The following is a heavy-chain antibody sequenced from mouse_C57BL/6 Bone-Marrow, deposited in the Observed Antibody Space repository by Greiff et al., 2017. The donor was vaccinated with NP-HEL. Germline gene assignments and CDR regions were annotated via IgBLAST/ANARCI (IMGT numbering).Heavy chain of an antibody. CDR1: GFTFSDFY. D-gene: IGHD1-1*01. V-gene: IGHV7-1*01. CDR2: SRNKANDYTT. J-gene: IGHJ1*03. Sequence: EVQLVESGGGLVQSGRSLRLSCATSGFTFSDFYMEWVRQAPGKGLEWIAASRNKANDYTTEYSASVKGRFIVSRDTSQSILYLQMNALRAEDTAIYYCARGPITTDWYFDVWGTGTTVTVSS. CDR3: ARGPITTDWYFDV.